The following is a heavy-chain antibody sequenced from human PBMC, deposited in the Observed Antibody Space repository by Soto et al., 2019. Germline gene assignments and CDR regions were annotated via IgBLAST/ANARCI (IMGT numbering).Heavy chain of an antibody. Sequence: SDTLSLTCTVSGGSISSGGYYWSWIRQHPGKGLEWIGYIYYSGSTYYNPSLKSRVTISVDTSKNQFSLKLSSVTAADTAVYYCARQYYDILTGYYNPNWFDPWGQGTLVTVSS. V-gene: IGHV4-30-4*02. CDR1: GGSISSGGYY. D-gene: IGHD3-9*01. CDR3: ARQYYDILTGYYNPNWFDP. CDR2: IYYSGST. J-gene: IGHJ5*02.